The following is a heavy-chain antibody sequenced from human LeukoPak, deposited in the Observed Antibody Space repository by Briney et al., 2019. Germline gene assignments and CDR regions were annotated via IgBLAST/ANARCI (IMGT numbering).Heavy chain of an antibody. J-gene: IGHJ4*02. Sequence: SETLSPTCAVYGGSFSGYYWSWIRQPPGKGLEWIGEINHSGSTNYNPSLKSRVTISVDTSKNQFSLKLSSVTAADTAVYYCASYCGGDCSGFDYWGQGTLVTVSS. CDR2: INHSGST. V-gene: IGHV4-34*01. CDR1: GGSFSGYY. CDR3: ASYCGGDCSGFDY. D-gene: IGHD2-21*02.